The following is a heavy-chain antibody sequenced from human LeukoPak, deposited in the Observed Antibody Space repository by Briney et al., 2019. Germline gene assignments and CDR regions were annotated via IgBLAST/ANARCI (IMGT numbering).Heavy chain of an antibody. CDR2: INWNGGST. Sequence: AGGSLRLSCAASGFTFDDYGMSWVRQAPGKGLEWVSGINWNGGSTGYADSVKGRFTISRDNAKNSLYLQMNSLRAEDTALYYCARAGDSSGYYYGYYFDYWGQGTLVTVSS. CDR3: ARAGDSSGYYYGYYFDY. CDR1: GFTFDDYG. V-gene: IGHV3-20*04. J-gene: IGHJ4*02. D-gene: IGHD3-22*01.